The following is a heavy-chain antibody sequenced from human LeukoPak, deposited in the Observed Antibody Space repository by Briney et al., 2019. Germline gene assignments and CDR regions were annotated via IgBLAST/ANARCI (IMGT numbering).Heavy chain of an antibody. D-gene: IGHD3-9*01. CDR2: ISTDGNNE. J-gene: IGHJ4*02. CDR1: GFSFTMYG. CDR3: ARQDVLTGFYPFDD. V-gene: IGHV3-30*03. Sequence: GGSLRLSCAASGFSFTMYGIHWVRQAPGKGLEWVAVISTDGNNEYYANSVKGRFTISRDNSKNTVYLQMTSLRTEDTAVYYCARQDVLTGFYPFDDWGQGTLVTVSS.